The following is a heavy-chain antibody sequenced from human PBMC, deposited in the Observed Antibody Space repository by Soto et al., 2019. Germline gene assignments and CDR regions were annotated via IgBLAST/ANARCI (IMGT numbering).Heavy chain of an antibody. V-gene: IGHV3-9*01. Sequence: PGGSLRLSCAASGFTFDDYAMHWVRQAPGKGLEWVSGISWNSGSIGYADSVKGRFTISRDNAKNSLYLQMNSLRAEDTALYYCAKAEYSSSSYYFDDWGQGTLVTVSS. CDR1: GFTFDDYA. CDR3: AKAEYSSSSYYFDD. CDR2: ISWNSGSI. D-gene: IGHD6-13*01. J-gene: IGHJ4*02.